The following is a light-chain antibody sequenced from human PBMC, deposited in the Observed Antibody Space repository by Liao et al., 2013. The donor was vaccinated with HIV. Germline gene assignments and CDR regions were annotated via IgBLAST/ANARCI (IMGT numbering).Light chain of an antibody. Sequence: YVLTQPPSESVAPGKTARITCGGNNIGSKSVHWYQQKPGQAPVLVIYSDSDRPSGIPERFSGSNSGNTATLTISRVEAGDEADYYCQVWDSISDHVVFGGGTKLTVL. CDR1: NIGSKS. CDR3: QVWDSISDHVV. J-gene: IGLJ2*01. V-gene: IGLV3-21*01. CDR2: SDS.